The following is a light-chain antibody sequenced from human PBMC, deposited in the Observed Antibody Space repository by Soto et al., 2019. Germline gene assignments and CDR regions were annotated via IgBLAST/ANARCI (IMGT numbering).Light chain of an antibody. CDR1: QSVSNY. CDR2: DAS. J-gene: IGKJ5*01. Sequence: EIVLTQSPATLSLSPGERATVSCRASQSVSNYLGWYQQKPGQAPRLLIYDASNRATGIPARFSGSGYGTDFTLTISSLEPEDFAVYYCQYGGTFGQGTRLEIK. CDR3: QYGGT. V-gene: IGKV3-11*01.